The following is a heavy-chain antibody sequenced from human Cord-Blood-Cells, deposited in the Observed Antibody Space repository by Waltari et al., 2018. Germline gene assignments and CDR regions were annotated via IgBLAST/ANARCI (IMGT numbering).Heavy chain of an antibody. J-gene: IGHJ3*02. CDR3: ARNGQLSAHDAFDI. V-gene: IGHV1-2*02. Sequence: QVQLVQSGAEVKKPGASVKVSCTASGYTFTGYYMHWVRQAPGQGLEWMGGINPYGGVTTEAQKFPARVTMTRDTSISTGYRELSRLRSDDTAVYYWARNGQLSAHDAFDIWGQGTMVTVSS. D-gene: IGHD6-6*01. CDR2: INPYGGVT. CDR1: GYTFTGYY.